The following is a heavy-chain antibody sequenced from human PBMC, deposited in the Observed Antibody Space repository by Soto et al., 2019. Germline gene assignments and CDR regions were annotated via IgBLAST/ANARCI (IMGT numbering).Heavy chain of an antibody. Sequence: ASVTVSCKASGYTFTSYGISWVRQAPGQGLEWMGWISAYNGNTNYAQKLQGRVTMTTDTSTSTAYMELRSLRSDDTAVYYCARDLSSDDYGDEMESDYWGQGTLVTVSS. J-gene: IGHJ4*02. V-gene: IGHV1-18*01. CDR1: GYTFTSYG. D-gene: IGHD4-17*01. CDR2: ISAYNGNT. CDR3: ARDLSSDDYGDEMESDY.